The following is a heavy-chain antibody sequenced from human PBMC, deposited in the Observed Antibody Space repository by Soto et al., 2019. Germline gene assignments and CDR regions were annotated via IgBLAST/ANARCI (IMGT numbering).Heavy chain of an antibody. Sequence: SEXLSLTCTVSGGSMSTSSYYWGWIRQPPGKGLEWIGSIYYSGTTYYNPSLKSRVTISVDTSKNQFSLNLSSVTAADTAVYYCASPKIAFYNWFDPWGQGTLVT. CDR2: IYYSGTT. D-gene: IGHD3-3*02. J-gene: IGHJ5*02. CDR1: GGSMSTSSYY. V-gene: IGHV4-39*01. CDR3: ASPKIAFYNWFDP.